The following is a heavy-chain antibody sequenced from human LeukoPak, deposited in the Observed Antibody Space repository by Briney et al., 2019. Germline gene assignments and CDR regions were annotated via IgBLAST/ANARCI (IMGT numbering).Heavy chain of an antibody. Sequence: PSETLSLTCTASGGSISSSSYYWGWIRQPPGKGLEWIGSIYYSGSTYYNPSLKSRVTISVDTSKNQFSLKLSSVTAADTAVYYCARSKSSSSDYYYYYMDVWGKGTTVTVSS. CDR2: IYYSGST. J-gene: IGHJ6*03. D-gene: IGHD6-6*01. CDR3: ARSKSSSSDYYYYYMDV. CDR1: GGSISSSSYY. V-gene: IGHV4-39*01.